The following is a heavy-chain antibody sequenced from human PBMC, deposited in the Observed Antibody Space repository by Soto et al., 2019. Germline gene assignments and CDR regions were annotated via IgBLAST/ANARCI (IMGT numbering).Heavy chain of an antibody. Sequence: QVQLVQSGAEVKKPGASVKVSCKASGYTFTSYAMHWVRQAPGQRLEWMGWINAGNGNRKYSQKXQXSXTVXRDTSASTAYMELSSLRSEDTAVYYCARDSPPSDYWGQGTLVTVSS. CDR2: INAGNGNR. J-gene: IGHJ4*02. V-gene: IGHV1-3*01. CDR3: ARDSPPSDY. CDR1: GYTFTSYA.